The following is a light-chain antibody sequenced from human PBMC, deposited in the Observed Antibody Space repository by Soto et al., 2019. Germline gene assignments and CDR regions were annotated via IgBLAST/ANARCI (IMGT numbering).Light chain of an antibody. V-gene: IGKV3-11*01. CDR3: QQRSNWPPWT. CDR1: QSVSSY. J-gene: IGKJ1*01. CDR2: DAS. Sequence: EIVLTQSPATLSLSPGGRATLSCRASQSVSSYLAWYQQRPGQAPRLLIYDASNRATGIAARFSGSGSGTDFTLTTSSLEPEDFAVYYCQQRSNWPPWTFGQGTKVDIK.